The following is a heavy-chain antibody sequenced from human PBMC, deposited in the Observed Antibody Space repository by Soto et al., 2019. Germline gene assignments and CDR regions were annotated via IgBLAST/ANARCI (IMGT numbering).Heavy chain of an antibody. V-gene: IGHV3-21*01. J-gene: IGHJ4*02. Sequence: EVQLVESGGGLVKPGGSLRLSCAASGFPFSTYSMNWVRQAPGKGLEWVSSISGSSSYIYYADSVKGRFTISRDNAKNSLYLQMNSLRAEDTAVYYCARIYCSGGSCSDYFDYWGQGTPVTVSS. CDR3: ARIYCSGGSCSDYFDY. D-gene: IGHD2-15*01. CDR1: GFPFSTYS. CDR2: ISGSSSYI.